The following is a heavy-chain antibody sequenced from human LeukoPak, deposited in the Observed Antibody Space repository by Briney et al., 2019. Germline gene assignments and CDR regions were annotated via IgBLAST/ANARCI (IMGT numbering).Heavy chain of an antibody. D-gene: IGHD2-2*01. CDR1: SGSIYSSSYF. V-gene: IGHV4-39*01. CDR2: IYYGGST. Sequence: PSETLSLTCSVSSGSIYSSSYFWGWIRQPPGKGLEWIGNIYYGGSTYYNPSLKSRVTISVDTSKNQFSLNLSSVSAADTAVYYCARFQRDCISSGCNVVSAFNTWGQGTMVTVSS. J-gene: IGHJ3*02. CDR3: ARFQRDCISSGCNVVSAFNT.